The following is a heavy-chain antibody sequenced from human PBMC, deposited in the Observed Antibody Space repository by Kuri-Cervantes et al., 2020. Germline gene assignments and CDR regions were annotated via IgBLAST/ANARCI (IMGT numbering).Heavy chain of an antibody. CDR1: GFTFSSYG. Sequence: GESLKIYCAASGFTFSSYGMHWVRPATGKGLEWVAVISYDVSNKYYADSVKDRFTISRDNSKNTLYLQMNSLRAEDTAVYYCSREYYDFWSGYSPLQEWFDPWGQGTLVTVSS. D-gene: IGHD3-3*01. J-gene: IGHJ5*02. CDR2: ISYDVSNK. CDR3: SREYYDFWSGYSPLQEWFDP. V-gene: IGHV3-30*03.